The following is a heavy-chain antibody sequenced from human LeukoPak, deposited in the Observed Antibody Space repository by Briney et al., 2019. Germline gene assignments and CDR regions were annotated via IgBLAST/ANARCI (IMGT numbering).Heavy chain of an antibody. Sequence: SETLSLTRTVSGDSIGSSSYFWDWIRQPPGKGLEWIGSIYYGGSSYYNPSLKSRVTISVDTSKNQFSLKLSSVTAADTAVYYCARHRSGTYYRFDYWGQGTLVTVSS. J-gene: IGHJ4*02. CDR3: ARHRSGTYYRFDY. CDR2: IYYGGSS. V-gene: IGHV4-39*01. CDR1: GDSIGSSSYF. D-gene: IGHD1-26*01.